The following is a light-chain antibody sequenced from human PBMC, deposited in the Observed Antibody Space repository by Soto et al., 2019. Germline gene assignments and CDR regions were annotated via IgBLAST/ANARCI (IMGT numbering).Light chain of an antibody. CDR2: DAS. Sequence: GDRVTITCRASQSISSWLAWYQQKPGKVPKVLIYDASTLESGVPSRFSGSGSGTEFTLTISSLQPDDFATYYCQQYYGSLYTFGHGTKLEI. J-gene: IGKJ2*01. CDR1: QSISSW. V-gene: IGKV1-5*01. CDR3: QQYYGSLYT.